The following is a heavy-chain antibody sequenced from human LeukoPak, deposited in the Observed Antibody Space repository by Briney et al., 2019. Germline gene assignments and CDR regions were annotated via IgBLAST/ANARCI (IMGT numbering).Heavy chain of an antibody. Sequence: GGSLGLSCAASGFTFSSYGMHWVRQAPGKGREWVAFIRYDGSNKKYADSVKGRFTISRDNSKNTLYLQMNSLRAEDTALYYCITNGGGDSGYGNFDYWGQGTLVTVSS. J-gene: IGHJ4*02. D-gene: IGHD5-12*01. CDR3: ITNGGGDSGYGNFDY. V-gene: IGHV3-30*02. CDR2: IRYDGSNK. CDR1: GFTFSSYG.